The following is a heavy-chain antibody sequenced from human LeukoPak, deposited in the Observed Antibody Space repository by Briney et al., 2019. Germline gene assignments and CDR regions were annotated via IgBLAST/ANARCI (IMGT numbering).Heavy chain of an antibody. J-gene: IGHJ4*02. D-gene: IGHD6-13*01. CDR3: AKVPPSGAAAGTFDY. CDR2: NSGSGGSP. V-gene: IGHV3-23*01. CDR1: GFTFSSYA. Sequence: GGSLRLSCAAPGFTFSSYAMSWVRQPPGKGPEWVSANSGSGGSPYYADSVKGRFTISRDNSKNTMYLQMNSLRVEDTAVYYCAKVPPSGAAAGTFDYWGQGTLVTVSS.